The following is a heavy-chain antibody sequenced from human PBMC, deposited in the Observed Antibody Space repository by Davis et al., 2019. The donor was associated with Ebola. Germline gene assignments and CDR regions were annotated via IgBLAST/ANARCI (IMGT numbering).Heavy chain of an antibody. CDR3: ASGGGSYYPYYYYGMDV. J-gene: IGHJ6*04. CDR2: INPNSGGT. Sequence: ASVKVSCKASGYTFTGYYMHWVRQAPGQGLEWMGRINPNSGGTNYAQKFQGRVTMTRDTSISTAYRELRRRRSDDTAVYYGASGGGSYYPYYYYGMDVWGKGTTVTVSS. D-gene: IGHD1-26*01. CDR1: GYTFTGYY. V-gene: IGHV1-2*06.